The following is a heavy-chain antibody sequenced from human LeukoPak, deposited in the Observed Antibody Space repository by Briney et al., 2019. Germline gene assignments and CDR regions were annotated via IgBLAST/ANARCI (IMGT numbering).Heavy chain of an antibody. J-gene: IGHJ6*02. CDR1: GGTFSSYA. CDR2: IIPILGIA. Sequence: SVKVSCTASGGTFSSYAISWVRQAPGQGLEWMGRIIPILGIANYAQKFQGRVTVTADKSTSTAYMELSSLRSEDTAVYYCARDAQLDTATYHYYYYYGMDVWGQGTTVTVSS. V-gene: IGHV1-69*04. CDR3: ARDAQLDTATYHYYYYYGMDV. D-gene: IGHD5-18*01.